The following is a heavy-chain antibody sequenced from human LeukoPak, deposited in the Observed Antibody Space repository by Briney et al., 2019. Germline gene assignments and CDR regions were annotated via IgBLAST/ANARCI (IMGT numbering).Heavy chain of an antibody. J-gene: IGHJ5*02. V-gene: IGHV3-74*01. CDR2: INSDGSST. Sequence: GGSLRPSCAASGFTFSSYWMHWVRQAPGKGLVWVSRINSDGSSTSYADSVKGRFTISRDNAKNTLYLQMNSLRAEDTAVYYCAREVQLNWFDPWGQGTLVSVSS. CDR3: AREVQLNWFDP. CDR1: GFTFSSYW.